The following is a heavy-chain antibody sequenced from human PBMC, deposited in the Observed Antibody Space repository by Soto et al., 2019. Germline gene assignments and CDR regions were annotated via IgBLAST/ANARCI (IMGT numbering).Heavy chain of an antibody. CDR2: ISYDGSNK. Sequence: SLRLSCAASGFTFSSYGMHWVRQAPGKGLEWVAVISYDGSNKYYADSVKGRFTISRDNSKNTLYLQMNSLRAEDTAVYYCAKDTRYAWGQGTLVTVSS. V-gene: IGHV3-30*18. J-gene: IGHJ5*02. CDR1: GFTFSSYG. CDR3: AKDTRYA. D-gene: IGHD5-12*01.